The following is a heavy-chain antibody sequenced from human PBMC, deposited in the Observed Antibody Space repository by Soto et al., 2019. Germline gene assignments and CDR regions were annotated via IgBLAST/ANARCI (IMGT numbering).Heavy chain of an antibody. J-gene: IGHJ4*02. D-gene: IGHD6-13*01. V-gene: IGHV4-31*03. CDR2: IFYSGST. CDR1: GGSINSGGYY. Sequence: QVQLQESGPGLVKPSQTLSLICTVSGGSINSGGYYWNWIRQHPGKGLEWIGYIFYSGSTYYNPFLRSRVTISADPSENQFSLNLSSVTAADTAVYFCARGYPQSGYSSSWVFDYWGQGTLVNVSS. CDR3: ARGYPQSGYSSSWVFDY.